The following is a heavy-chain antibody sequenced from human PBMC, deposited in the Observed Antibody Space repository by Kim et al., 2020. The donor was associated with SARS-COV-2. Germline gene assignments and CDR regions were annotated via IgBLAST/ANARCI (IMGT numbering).Heavy chain of an antibody. J-gene: IGHJ4*02. CDR1: GFTFSSYA. CDR2: TSYDGSTK. D-gene: IGHD3-22*01. CDR3: ARRDSSLDY. V-gene: IGHV3-30-3*01. Sequence: GGSLRLSCAASGFTFSSYAMHWVRQAPGTGLEWVAVTSYDGSTKYYADSVKGRFTVSRDNSKNTLYLQMNSLRAEDTALYYCARRDSSLDYWGRGTLVTVSS.